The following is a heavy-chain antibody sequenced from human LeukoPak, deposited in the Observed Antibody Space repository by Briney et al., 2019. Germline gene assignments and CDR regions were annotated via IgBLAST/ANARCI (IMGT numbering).Heavy chain of an antibody. Sequence: SQTLPLTCAISGDSVSSNSAAWNWITQSPARGREWRGKTYYRAKGYNYYAVSVKSRITINPDTSKNQFSLQLNSVTPEDTAVYYCARDRSSGWYYFDYWGQGTLVTVSS. J-gene: IGHJ4*02. CDR1: GDSVSSNSAA. V-gene: IGHV6-1*01. D-gene: IGHD6-19*01. CDR2: TYYRAKGYN. CDR3: ARDRSSGWYYFDY.